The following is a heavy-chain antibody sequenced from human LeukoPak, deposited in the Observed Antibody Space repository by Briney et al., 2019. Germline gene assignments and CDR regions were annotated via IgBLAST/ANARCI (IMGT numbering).Heavy chain of an antibody. CDR2: IYYSGST. CDR1: GGSISSYY. Sequence: SETLSLTRTVSGGSISSYYWSWIRQSPGKGLEWIGYIYYSGSTNYNPSLKSRVTISVDTSKNQFSLKLSSVTAADTAVYYCARAHDYGEGFDYWGQGTLVTVSS. V-gene: IGHV4-59*01. J-gene: IGHJ4*02. CDR3: ARAHDYGEGFDY. D-gene: IGHD4-17*01.